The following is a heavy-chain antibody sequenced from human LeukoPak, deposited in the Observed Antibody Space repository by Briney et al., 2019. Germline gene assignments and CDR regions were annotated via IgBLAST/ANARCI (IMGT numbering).Heavy chain of an antibody. V-gene: IGHV3-7*01. CDR1: GFTFTSYW. J-gene: IGHJ4*02. D-gene: IGHD3-3*01. CDR2: IKQEGREK. CDR3: ARDQYYSYYDFWSGYYFFSY. Sequence: GGCLRLSCAASGFTFTSYWMSWVRQAPGEGREWVANIKQEGREKYYVDSVKGRFTIYRDNAKNSLYLQMNSLRAEDTAVYYCARDQYYSYYDFWSGYYFFSYWGQGTLVTVSS.